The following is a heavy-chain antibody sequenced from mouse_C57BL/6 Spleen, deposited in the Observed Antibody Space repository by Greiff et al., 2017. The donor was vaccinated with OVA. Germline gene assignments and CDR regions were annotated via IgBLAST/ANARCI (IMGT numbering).Heavy chain of an antibody. Sequence: EVMLVESGGGLVKPGGSLKLSCAASGFTFSDYGMHWVRPAPEKGLELVSYISSGSSTIYYADPVKGRFTISRDNAKNTLFLQMTSLRSEDTAMYYCASYYYYGSSPFAYWGQGTLVTVSA. V-gene: IGHV5-17*01. J-gene: IGHJ3*01. D-gene: IGHD1-1*01. CDR2: ISSGSSTI. CDR1: GFTFSDYG. CDR3: ASYYYYGSSPFAY.